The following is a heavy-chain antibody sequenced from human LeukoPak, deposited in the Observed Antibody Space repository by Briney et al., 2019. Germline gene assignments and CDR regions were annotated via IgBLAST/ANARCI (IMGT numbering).Heavy chain of an antibody. CDR2: ISWNSGSI. D-gene: IGHD3-9*01. CDR3: AKESSFDILTGFPLDY. V-gene: IGHV3-9*01. Sequence: GRSLRLSCAASGFTFDDYAMHWVRQAPGKGLEWVSGISWNSGSIGYADSVKGRFTISRDNAKNSLYLQMNSLRAEDTALYYCAKESSFDILTGFPLDYWGQGTLVTVSS. CDR1: GFTFDDYA. J-gene: IGHJ4*02.